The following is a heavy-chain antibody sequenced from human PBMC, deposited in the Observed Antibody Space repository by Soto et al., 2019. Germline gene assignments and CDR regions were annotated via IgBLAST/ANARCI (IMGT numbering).Heavy chain of an antibody. D-gene: IGHD2-15*01. J-gene: IGHJ4*02. CDR3: ARGGTTSLDY. CDR2: IYYSGST. V-gene: IGHV4-39*01. CDR1: GGSISSSSYY. Sequence: SETLSRTCTVSGGSISSSSYYWGWIRQPPGKGLEWIGSIYYSGSTYYNPSLKSRVTISVDTSKNQFSLKLSSVTAADTAVYYCARGGTTSLDYWGQGTQVTVSS.